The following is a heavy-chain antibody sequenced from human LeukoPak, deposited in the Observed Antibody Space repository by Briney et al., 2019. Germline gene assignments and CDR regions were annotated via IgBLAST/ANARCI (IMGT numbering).Heavy chain of an antibody. D-gene: IGHD4-11*01. CDR2: ISTYNGNT. Sequence: ASVKVSCKASGYTFTSCGISWVRQAPGQGLEWMGWISTYNGNTNYAQKLQGRVTMTTDTSTTTAYMELRSLTSDDTAVYYCARDPTTQTFDYWGQGTLVTVSS. V-gene: IGHV1-18*01. CDR3: ARDPTTQTFDY. J-gene: IGHJ4*02. CDR1: GYTFTSCG.